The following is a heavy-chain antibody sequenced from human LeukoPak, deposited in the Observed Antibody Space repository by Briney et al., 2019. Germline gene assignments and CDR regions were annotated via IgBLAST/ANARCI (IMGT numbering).Heavy chain of an antibody. D-gene: IGHD6-6*01. CDR1: GFTVSSNY. CDR2: IYSGGST. V-gene: IGHV3-53*01. CDR3: ARVGAAARRYYYYYYMDV. Sequence: PGGSLRLSCAASGFTVSSNYMSWVRQAPGKGLEWVSVIYSGGSTYYADSVKGRFTISRDNSKNTLYLRMNSLRAEDTAVYYCARVGAAARRYYYYYYMDVWGKGTTVTVSS. J-gene: IGHJ6*03.